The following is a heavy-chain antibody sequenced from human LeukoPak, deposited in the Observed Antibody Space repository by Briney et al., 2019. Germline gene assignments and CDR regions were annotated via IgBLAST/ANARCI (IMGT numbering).Heavy chain of an antibody. CDR2: IYYSGST. D-gene: IGHD3-3*01. J-gene: IGHJ5*02. CDR3: ARRYDSWSGTLGGVGWFDP. Sequence: SETLSLTCTVSGGSISSYYWSWIRQPPGKGLEWIGYIYYSGSTNYNPSLKSRVTISVDTSKNQFSLKLSSVTAADTAVYYCARRYDSWSGTLGGVGWFDPWGQGTLVTVSS. CDR1: GGSISSYY. V-gene: IGHV4-59*08.